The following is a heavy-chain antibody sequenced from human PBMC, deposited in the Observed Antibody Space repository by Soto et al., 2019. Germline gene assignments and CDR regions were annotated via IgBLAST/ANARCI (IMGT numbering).Heavy chain of an antibody. D-gene: IGHD2-2*02. CDR3: AREYTAWPLAYGLDV. V-gene: IGHV3-21*01. Sequence: PVGSVRLSCVGSGFTFSNFSINWVRQAPGKGLEWVSSISSRSDIYYADSLKGRFTISRDNAKNSVSLQMNSLRAEDTAVYYCAREYTAWPLAYGLDVWGQGTTVTVSS. J-gene: IGHJ6*02. CDR1: GFTFSNFS. CDR2: ISSRSDI.